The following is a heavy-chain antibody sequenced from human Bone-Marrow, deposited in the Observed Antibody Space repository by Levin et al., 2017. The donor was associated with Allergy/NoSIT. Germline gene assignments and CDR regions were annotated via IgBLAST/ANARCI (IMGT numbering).Heavy chain of an antibody. J-gene: IGHJ3*02. Sequence: PSETLSLTCTVSGDSISSHYWSWIRQPPGKRLEWIGYISYSGATTYSPSLESRVTISLGASENHFSLRLSSLTAADTAVYYCARDHGDSSDAFAIWGQGTMVTVSS. CDR1: GDSISSHY. D-gene: IGHD4-17*01. CDR3: ARDHGDSSDAFAI. CDR2: ISYSGAT. V-gene: IGHV4-59*11.